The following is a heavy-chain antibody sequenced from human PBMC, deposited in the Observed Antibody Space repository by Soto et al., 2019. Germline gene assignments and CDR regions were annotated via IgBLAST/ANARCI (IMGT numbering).Heavy chain of an antibody. Sequence: SETLSLTCTVSGGSISSGGYYWSWIRQHPGKGLEWIGYIYYSGSTYYNPSLKSRVTISVDTSKNQFSLKLSSVTAADTAVYYCARNPGYSSGWSPYVPEYFQHWGQGTLVTVSS. CDR2: IYYSGST. D-gene: IGHD6-19*01. V-gene: IGHV4-31*03. CDR1: GGSISSGGYY. J-gene: IGHJ1*01. CDR3: ARNPGYSSGWSPYVPEYFQH.